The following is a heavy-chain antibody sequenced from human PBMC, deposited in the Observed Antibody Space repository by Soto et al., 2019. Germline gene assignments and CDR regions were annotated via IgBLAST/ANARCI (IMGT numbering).Heavy chain of an antibody. Sequence: QVQLQESGPGLVKPSETLSLTCTVSGGPISSYYWSWIRQPPGKGLEWIGYIYYSGSTKYNPSLKSRVTISVDTSKNQFSLKLSSVTAADTAVYYCARDKVNIGVDGTHYFYGMDVWGQGTTVTVSS. V-gene: IGHV4-59*01. CDR3: ARDKVNIGVDGTHYFYGMDV. J-gene: IGHJ6*02. D-gene: IGHD6-19*01. CDR2: IYYSGST. CDR1: GGPISSYY.